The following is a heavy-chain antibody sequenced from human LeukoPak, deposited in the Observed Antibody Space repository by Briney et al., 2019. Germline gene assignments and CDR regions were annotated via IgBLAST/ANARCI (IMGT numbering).Heavy chain of an antibody. V-gene: IGHV1-8*03. CDR1: GYTFTSYD. CDR2: MNPNSGNT. J-gene: IGHJ5*02. Sequence: GASVKVSCKASGYTFTSYDINWVRQATGQGLEWMGWMNPNSGNTGYAQKFQGRVTITRNTSISTAYMELSSLRSEDTAVYYCARGRSKYCSSTSCNWFDPWGQGTLVTVSS. CDR3: ARGRSKYCSSTSCNWFDP. D-gene: IGHD2-2*01.